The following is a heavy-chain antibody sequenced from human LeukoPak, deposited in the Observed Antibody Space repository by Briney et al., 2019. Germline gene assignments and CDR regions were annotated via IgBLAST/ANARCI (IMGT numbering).Heavy chain of an antibody. CDR2: ISGSGGST. Sequence: PGGSLRLSCAASGFTFSSYAMSWVRQAPGKGLEWVSAISGSGGSTYYADSVKGRFTISRDNSKNTLYLQMNSLRAEDTAVYYCARDARSSYYYYGMDVWGQGTTVTVSS. D-gene: IGHD1-26*01. J-gene: IGHJ6*02. V-gene: IGHV3-23*01. CDR3: ARDARSSYYYYGMDV. CDR1: GFTFSSYA.